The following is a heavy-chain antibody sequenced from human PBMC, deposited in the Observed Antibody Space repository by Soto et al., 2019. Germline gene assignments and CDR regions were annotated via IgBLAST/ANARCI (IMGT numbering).Heavy chain of an antibody. V-gene: IGHV1-69*01. D-gene: IGHD2-2*01. Sequence: QVQLVQSGADVKKPGSSVKVSCKAPGGTFSSYAISWVRQAPGQVLEWMGGIIPIFGTANYAQKFQGRVAISAEESTSTGYMELSSLRSEDPAVYYCARSQGGSTSLDIYYYFYYGMDVWGQGATVTVSS. CDR3: ARSQGGSTSLDIYYYFYYGMDV. CDR2: IIPIFGTA. CDR1: GGTFSSYA. J-gene: IGHJ6*02.